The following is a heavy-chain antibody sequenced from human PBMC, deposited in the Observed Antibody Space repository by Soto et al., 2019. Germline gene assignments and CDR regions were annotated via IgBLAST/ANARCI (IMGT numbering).Heavy chain of an antibody. Sequence: GGSLRLSCAASGFTFTIYAMHWVRQAPGKGLEWVTLISYDGSNKYYADSVKGRFTISRDNSKNTVYLQMNSLRAEDTAVYYCAREYYSGTFQHWGQGTLVTVSS. V-gene: IGHV3-30-3*01. CDR3: AREYYSGTFQH. J-gene: IGHJ1*01. D-gene: IGHD1-26*01. CDR2: ISYDGSNK. CDR1: GFTFTIYA.